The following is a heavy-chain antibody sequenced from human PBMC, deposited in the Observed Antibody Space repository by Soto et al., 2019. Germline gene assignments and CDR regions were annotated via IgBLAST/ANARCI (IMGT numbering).Heavy chain of an antibody. V-gene: IGHV3-30*18. J-gene: IGHJ6*03. D-gene: IGHD2-8*01. CDR3: AKPMAPGGRGYYYYMDV. CDR1: GFTFSSYG. Sequence: GGSLRLSCAASGFTFSSYGMHWVRQAPGKGLEWVAVISYDGSNKYYADSVKGRFTISRDNSKNTLYLQMNSLRAEDTAVYYCAKPMAPGGRGYYYYMDVWGKGTTVTVSS. CDR2: ISYDGSNK.